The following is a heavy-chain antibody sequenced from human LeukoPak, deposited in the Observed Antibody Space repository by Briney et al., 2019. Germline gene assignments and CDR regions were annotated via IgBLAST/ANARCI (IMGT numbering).Heavy chain of an antibody. J-gene: IGHJ3*02. CDR1: GFTFRNFG. CDR3: VKGPLYYYAPTGPPDAFDI. Sequence: GGSLRLSCAASGFTFRNFGMFWVRQAPGKGLEWVAVIWFDGTSTDYADSVKGRFTISRDNSNNRLYLQMNSLRAEDKAVYYCVKGPLYYYAPTGPPDAFDIWGQGTLVTVSS. CDR2: IWFDGTST. V-gene: IGHV3-33*06. D-gene: IGHD3-10*01.